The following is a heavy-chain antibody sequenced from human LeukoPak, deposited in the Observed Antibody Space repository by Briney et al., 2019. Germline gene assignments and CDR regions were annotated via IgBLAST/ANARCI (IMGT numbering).Heavy chain of an antibody. D-gene: IGHD5-24*01. CDR3: VRVRDGYNDAYDI. J-gene: IGHJ3*02. CDR1: GYTFTSYD. CDR2: INPSGGST. Sequence: GASVKVSCKASGYTFTSYDINWVRQAPGQRLEWMGIINPSGGSTNYAQNFQGRVTMTRDTSTSTVYMELSSLRSEDTAVYYCVRVRDGYNDAYDIWGQGTMVTVPS. V-gene: IGHV1-46*01.